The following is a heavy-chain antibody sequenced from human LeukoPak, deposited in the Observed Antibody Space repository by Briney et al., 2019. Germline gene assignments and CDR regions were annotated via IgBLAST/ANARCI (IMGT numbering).Heavy chain of an antibody. CDR1: GFTLSYYV. J-gene: IGHJ4*02. V-gene: IGHV3-30*02. D-gene: IGHD2-15*01. CDR2: IENDESDK. CDR3: AKDGYCSGGSCYPKHFDY. Sequence: PGGSLRLSCAASGFTLSYYVMHWVRQAPGKGLEWVAFIENDESDKYYADSVKGRFTISRDNSKNTLYLQMNSLRAEDTAVYYCAKDGYCSGGSCYPKHFDYWGQGNLVTVSS.